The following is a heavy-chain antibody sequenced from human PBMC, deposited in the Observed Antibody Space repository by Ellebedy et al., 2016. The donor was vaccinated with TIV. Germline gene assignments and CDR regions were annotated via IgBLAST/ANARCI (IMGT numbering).Heavy chain of an antibody. CDR1: TFSFRSYW. D-gene: IGHD4-17*01. Sequence: GESLKISCAASTFSFRSYWMTWVRQPPGKRLEWVANINQDGNDKYYVDSVRGRFTISRDNAKNSLYLQMNSLRAEDTSVYYCATDGSYGDYRFPAHAFTMWGQGTMVTVSS. CDR2: INQDGNDK. V-gene: IGHV3-7*01. CDR3: ATDGSYGDYRFPAHAFTM. J-gene: IGHJ3*02.